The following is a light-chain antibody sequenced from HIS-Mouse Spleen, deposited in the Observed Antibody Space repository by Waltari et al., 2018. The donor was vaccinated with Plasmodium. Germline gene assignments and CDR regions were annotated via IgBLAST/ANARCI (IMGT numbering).Light chain of an antibody. CDR2: DAS. J-gene: IGKJ4*01. Sequence: DIVLTQSPATLSLSPRERATPSCRASQSVSSYLAWYQQKPGQAPRLLIYDASNRATGIPARFSGSGSGTDFTLTISSLEPEDFAVYYCQQRSNWPRVLTFGGGTKVEIK. V-gene: IGKV3-11*01. CDR3: QQRSNWPRVLT. CDR1: QSVSSY.